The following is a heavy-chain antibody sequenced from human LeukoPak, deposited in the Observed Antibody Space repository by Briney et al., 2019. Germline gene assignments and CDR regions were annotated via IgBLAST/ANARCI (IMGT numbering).Heavy chain of an antibody. CDR3: ARDLLTGATYYYDSSGYYPNGYFDY. CDR2: IYYSGST. CDR1: GGSISSSSYY. D-gene: IGHD3-22*01. J-gene: IGHJ4*02. V-gene: IGHV4-39*07. Sequence: PSETLSLTCTVSGGSISSSSYYWGWIRQPPGKGLEWIGSIYYSGSTYYNPSLKSRVTISVDTSKNQFSLKLSSVTAADTAVYYCARDLLTGATYYYDSSGYYPNGYFDYWGQGTLVTVSS.